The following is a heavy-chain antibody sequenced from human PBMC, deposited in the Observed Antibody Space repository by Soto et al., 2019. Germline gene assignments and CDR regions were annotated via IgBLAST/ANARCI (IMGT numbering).Heavy chain of an antibody. CDR2: IYFRGTT. J-gene: IGHJ4*02. CDR1: GGSISSYY. Sequence: SETLSLTCTVSGGSISSYYWSWIRQPPGKGLEWIGYIYFRGTTNYNPSLKSRVTMSADTSKNQFSLKLNSVTAADTAVYYCARMNYYDTSGYPLDYWGQGMMVTVS. V-gene: IGHV4-59*01. CDR3: ARMNYYDTSGYPLDY. D-gene: IGHD3-22*01.